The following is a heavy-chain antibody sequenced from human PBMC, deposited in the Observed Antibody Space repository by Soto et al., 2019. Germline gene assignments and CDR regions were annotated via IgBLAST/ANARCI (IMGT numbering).Heavy chain of an antibody. CDR3: ARRYGSAFDI. Sequence: ETLSLTCTVSGGSISSYYWSWIRQPPRKGLEWIGYIYYSGSTNYNPSLKSRVTISVDTSKNQFSLKLSSVTAADTAVYYCARRYGSAFDIWGQGTMVTVSS. D-gene: IGHD3-10*01. CDR2: IYYSGST. CDR1: GGSISSYY. J-gene: IGHJ3*02. V-gene: IGHV4-59*01.